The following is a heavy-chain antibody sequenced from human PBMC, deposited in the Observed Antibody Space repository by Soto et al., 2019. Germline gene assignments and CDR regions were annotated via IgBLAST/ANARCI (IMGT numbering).Heavy chain of an antibody. CDR1: GFTFSSYG. V-gene: IGHV3-33*01. J-gene: IGHJ3*02. D-gene: IGHD2-15*01. Sequence: QVQLVESGGGVVQPGRSLRLSCAASGFTFSSYGMHWVRQAPGKGLEWVAVIWYDGSNKYYADSVKGRFTISRDNSKNTLYLQMNSLRAEDTAVYYCARDRLTVVTHRLDAFDIWGQGTMVTVSS. CDR3: ARDRLTVVTHRLDAFDI. CDR2: IWYDGSNK.